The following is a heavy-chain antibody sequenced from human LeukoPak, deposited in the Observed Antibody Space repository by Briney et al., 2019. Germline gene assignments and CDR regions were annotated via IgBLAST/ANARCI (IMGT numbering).Heavy chain of an antibody. D-gene: IGHD3-3*01. Sequence: GGSLRLSCAASGFTFSSYSMNWVRQAPGKGLEWASSISSSSSYIYYAGSVKGRFTISRDNAKNSLYLQMNSLRAEDTAVYYCARDPARLVYYDFCSGDYLGWFDTWGQGTLVTVSS. CDR3: ARDPARLVYYDFCSGDYLGWFDT. V-gene: IGHV3-21*01. CDR1: GFTFSSYS. J-gene: IGHJ5*02. CDR2: ISSSSSYI.